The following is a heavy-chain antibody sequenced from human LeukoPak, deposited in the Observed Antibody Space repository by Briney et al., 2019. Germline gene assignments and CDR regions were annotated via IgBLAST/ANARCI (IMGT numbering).Heavy chain of an antibody. CDR3: AKSNGYGLVDI. Sequence: SGTLSLTCAVSGASISSSHWWSWVRQSPGQGLEWIGNTYHSDYTNYNPSLKSRATISVDKSRNQFSLKLNSVTAADTAVYYCAKSNGYGLVDIWGQGTMVTVSS. CDR1: GASISSSHW. J-gene: IGHJ3*02. CDR2: TYHSDYT. V-gene: IGHV4-4*02. D-gene: IGHD3-10*01.